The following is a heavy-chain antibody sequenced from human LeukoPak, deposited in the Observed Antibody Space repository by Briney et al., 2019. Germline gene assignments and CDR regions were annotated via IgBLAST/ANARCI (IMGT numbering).Heavy chain of an antibody. CDR2: IYYSGST. CDR3: ARRAPSGYFDS. J-gene: IGHJ4*02. CDR1: GGSIITYY. Sequence: SETLSLTCSVSGGSIITYYWSWVRQPPGKGLEWIGYIYYSGSTNYNPSLKSRLTISLDTSKNQFSVNLTFVTAADTAVYYCARRAPSGYFDSWGQGILVTVSS. V-gene: IGHV4-59*01. D-gene: IGHD3-10*01.